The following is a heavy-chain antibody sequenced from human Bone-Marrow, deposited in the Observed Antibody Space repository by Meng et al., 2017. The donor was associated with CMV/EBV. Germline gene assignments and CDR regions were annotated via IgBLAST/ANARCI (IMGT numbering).Heavy chain of an antibody. D-gene: IGHD3-9*01. CDR2: INPSGGST. Sequence: SGYTFTSYDMHWVRQATGQGLEWMGIINPSGGSTSYAQKFQGRVTMTRDTSTSTVYMELSSLRSEDTAVYYCASLGYDILTGYSDYWGQGTLVTVSS. V-gene: IGHV1-46*01. J-gene: IGHJ4*02. CDR1: GYTFTSYD. CDR3: ASLGYDILTGYSDY.